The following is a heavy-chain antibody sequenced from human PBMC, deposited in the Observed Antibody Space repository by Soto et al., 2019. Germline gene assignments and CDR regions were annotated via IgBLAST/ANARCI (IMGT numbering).Heavy chain of an antibody. D-gene: IGHD3-10*01. CDR2: IYYSGST. CDR1: GGSISSYY. J-gene: IGHJ6*02. Sequence: PSETLSLTCTVSGGSISSYYWSWIRQPPGKGLEWIGYIYYSGSTNYNPSLKSRVTISVNTSKNQFSLKLTSVTAADTAVYYCLNMVRGSSYYGMDVWGQGTTVTVSS. V-gene: IGHV4-59*01. CDR3: LNMVRGSSYYGMDV.